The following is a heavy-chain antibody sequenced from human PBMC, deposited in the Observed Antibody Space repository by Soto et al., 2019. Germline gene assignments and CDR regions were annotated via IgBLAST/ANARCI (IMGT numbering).Heavy chain of an antibody. D-gene: IGHD2-2*01. CDR1: GGSISSGDYY. V-gene: IGHV4-30-4*01. CDR2: IYYSGST. Sequence: SETLSLTCTVSGGSISSGDYYWSWIRQPPGKGLEWIGYIYYSGSTYYNPSLKSRVTISVDTSKNQFSLKLSSVTAADTAVYYCAREPDCISTSCYAGYFDYWGQGTLVTVSS. CDR3: AREPDCISTSCYAGYFDY. J-gene: IGHJ4*02.